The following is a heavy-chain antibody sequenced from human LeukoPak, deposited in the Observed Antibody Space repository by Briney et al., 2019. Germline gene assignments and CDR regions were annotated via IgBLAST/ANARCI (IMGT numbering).Heavy chain of an antibody. J-gene: IGHJ4*02. V-gene: IGHV1-18*01. D-gene: IGHD2-15*01. CDR2: ISAYNDNT. CDR3: AREYCSGGTCYSGDY. Sequence: ASVKVSCKASGYTFTSYGISWVRQAPGHGLEWMGWISAYNDNTNYAQKLQGRVTMTTDTSTSTAYMELRSLRSDDTAVYYCAREYCSGGTCYSGDYWGQGTLVTVSS. CDR1: GYTFTSYG.